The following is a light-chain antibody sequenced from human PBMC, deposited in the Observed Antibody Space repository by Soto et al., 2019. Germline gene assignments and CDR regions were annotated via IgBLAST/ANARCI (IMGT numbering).Light chain of an antibody. J-gene: IGKJ1*01. CDR1: QGVGSN. Sequence: ETVMTQSPATLSVSPGXRATLSCRASQGVGSNLAWYQQRPGQAPRLLIFGSSTRATGIPDRFSGSGFGAEFTLTISSLQSEDSAVYYCQQYDDWPRTVGQGTKVDIK. CDR2: GSS. CDR3: QQYDDWPRT. V-gene: IGKV3-15*01.